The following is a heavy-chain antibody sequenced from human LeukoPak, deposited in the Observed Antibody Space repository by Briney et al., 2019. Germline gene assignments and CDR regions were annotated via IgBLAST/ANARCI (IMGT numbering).Heavy chain of an antibody. V-gene: IGHV3-30*18. CDR2: ISYDGSNK. CDR3: AKVEPLYSSSWAYNWFDP. J-gene: IGHJ5*02. CDR1: GFTFSSYG. Sequence: GGSLRLSCAASGFTFSSYGMHWVRQAPGKGLEWVAVISYDGSNKYYADSVKGRFTISRDNSKNTLYLQMDSLRAEDTAVYYCAKVEPLYSSSWAYNWFDPWGQGTLVTVSS. D-gene: IGHD6-13*01.